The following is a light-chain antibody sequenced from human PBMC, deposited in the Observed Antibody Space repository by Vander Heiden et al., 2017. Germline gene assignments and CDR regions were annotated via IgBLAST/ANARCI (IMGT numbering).Light chain of an antibody. Sequence: SYDLTQPPSVSVPPGQTARITCSGDSLPKQYAYWYQQKPGQGPVLVIYKDSERPSGIPERFSGSSSGTTVTLTISGVQAEDEADYYCQSADSSGTYVVFGGGTKLTVL. J-gene: IGLJ2*01. CDR2: KDS. V-gene: IGLV3-25*03. CDR1: SLPKQY. CDR3: QSADSSGTYVV.